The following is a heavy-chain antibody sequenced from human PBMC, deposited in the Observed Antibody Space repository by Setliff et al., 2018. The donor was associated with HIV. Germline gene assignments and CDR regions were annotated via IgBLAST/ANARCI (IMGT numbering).Heavy chain of an antibody. CDR2: VYPGDSDT. J-gene: IGHJ3*02. V-gene: IGHV5-51*01. CDR1: GYNFANYW. D-gene: IGHD1-26*01. Sequence: PGESLTISCKGSGYNFANYWIGWVRQMPGKGLEWMGIVYPGDSDTKYSPSFRGQFAITADKSITTAYLQWSSLKASDTAMYYCARRRSSGSLLDAFEIWGQGTRVTVSS. CDR3: ARRRSSGSLLDAFEI.